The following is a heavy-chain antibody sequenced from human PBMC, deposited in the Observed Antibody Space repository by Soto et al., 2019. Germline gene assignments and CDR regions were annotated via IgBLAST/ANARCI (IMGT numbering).Heavy chain of an antibody. J-gene: IGHJ5*02. CDR2: IYYSGST. V-gene: IGHV4-59*01. Sequence: SETLSLTCTVSGGSISSYYWSWIRQPPGKGLEWIGYIYYSGSTNYNPSLKSRVTISVDTSKNQFSLKLSSVTAADTAVYYCARVGVQPRVRWFDPWGQGTLVTVSS. D-gene: IGHD3-3*01. CDR1: GGSISSYY. CDR3: ARVGVQPRVRWFDP.